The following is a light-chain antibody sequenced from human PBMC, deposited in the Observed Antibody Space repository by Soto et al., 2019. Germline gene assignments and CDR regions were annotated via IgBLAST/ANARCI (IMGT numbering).Light chain of an antibody. CDR1: QCISSY. J-gene: IGKJ5*01. CDR2: AAS. Sequence: DIQMTQSPSSLSSSVGDIFTITCRASQCISSYLNWYQQRPGKAPKLLIYAASSLQSGVPSRFSGSGSGTDFTLTISSLQPEDFATYYCQQSYSTPITFGQGTRLEIK. CDR3: QQSYSTPIT. V-gene: IGKV1-39*01.